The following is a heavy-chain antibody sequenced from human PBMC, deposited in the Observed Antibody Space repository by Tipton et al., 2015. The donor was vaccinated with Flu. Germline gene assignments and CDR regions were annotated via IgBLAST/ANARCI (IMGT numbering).Heavy chain of an antibody. J-gene: IGHJ6*02. D-gene: IGHD3-3*01. Sequence: LRLSCTVSGGSVSSGGYYWSWIRQPAGKGLEWIGRIYTSGSTNYNPSLKSRVTISVDTSKNQLSLKLSSVTAADTAVYYCARGGLGDITIFGVVSSAYYYSGMDVWGQGTTVTVSS. CDR1: GGSVSSGGYY. V-gene: IGHV4-61*02. CDR3: ARGGLGDITIFGVVSSAYYYSGMDV. CDR2: IYTSGST.